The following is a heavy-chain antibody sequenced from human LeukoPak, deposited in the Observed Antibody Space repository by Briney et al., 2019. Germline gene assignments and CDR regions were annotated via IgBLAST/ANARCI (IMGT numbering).Heavy chain of an antibody. CDR1: GYSFTTYW. V-gene: IGHV5-51*01. Sequence: PGESLKISCKGSGYSFTTYWIGWVRQMPGKGLEWMGIIYPGDSDTRYSPSFQGQVTISADKSISTAYLRWSSLKASDTAMYYCARRGYCSGGGCFSNPFDIWGQGTMITVSS. CDR2: IYPGDSDT. CDR3: ARRGYCSGGGCFSNPFDI. D-gene: IGHD2-15*01. J-gene: IGHJ3*02.